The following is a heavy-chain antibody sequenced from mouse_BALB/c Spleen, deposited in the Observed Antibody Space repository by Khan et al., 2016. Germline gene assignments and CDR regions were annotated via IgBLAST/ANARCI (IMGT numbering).Heavy chain of an antibody. J-gene: IGHJ4*01. CDR2: ISYSGST. Sequence: EVQLQESGPGLVKPSQSLSLTCTVTGYSITSDYAWNWIRQFPGNRLEWMGYISYSGSTSYNPSLKSRISITRDTSKNQFFLQLNSVTSEDTATYYCARSYYGVNDAMDYWGQGTSVTVSS. CDR1: GYSITSDYA. D-gene: IGHD1-1*01. CDR3: ARSYYGVNDAMDY. V-gene: IGHV3-2*02.